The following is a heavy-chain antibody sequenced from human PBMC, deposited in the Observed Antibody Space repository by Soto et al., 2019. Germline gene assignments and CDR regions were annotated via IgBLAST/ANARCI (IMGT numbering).Heavy chain of an antibody. V-gene: IGHV1-46*02. Sequence: SWEARRYGLESRYMHWVQHATEQGLEWMGIINPSGGSTSYAQKFQGRVTMTRDTSTSTVYMELSSLRSEDTAVYYCARERPRTIPGTTAWFAPWGKGTLVTVSS. CDR2: INPSGGST. J-gene: IGHJ5*02. D-gene: IGHD1-7*01. CDR3: ARERPRTIPGTTAWFAP. CDR1: RYGLESRY.